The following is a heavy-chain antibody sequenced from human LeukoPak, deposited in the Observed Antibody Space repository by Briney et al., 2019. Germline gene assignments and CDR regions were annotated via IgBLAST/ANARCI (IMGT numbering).Heavy chain of an antibody. V-gene: IGHV5-51*01. CDR1: GYSFTSYW. CDR3: AKVHSSWPLYYFDY. J-gene: IGHJ4*02. Sequence: GESLKISCKASGYSFTSYWIGWVRQMPGKGLEWMGIIYPGDSDIRYSPSFQGQVTISADKSISTAYLQWSSLKASDSAMYYCAKVHSSWPLYYFDYWGQGTLVTVSS. CDR2: IYPGDSDI. D-gene: IGHD2-2*01.